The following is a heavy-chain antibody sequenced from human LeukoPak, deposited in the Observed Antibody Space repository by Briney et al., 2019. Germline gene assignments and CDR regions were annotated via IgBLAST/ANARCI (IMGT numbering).Heavy chain of an antibody. CDR1: GFTFSNHA. CDR3: ARGDPHADL. CDR2: ITISGHTK. Sequence: GGSLRLSCAASGFTFSNHAMSWVRQAPGKGLEWIADITISGHTKNYADSVKGRFTISRDSARTSLYLQMNSLRVEDTDVYFCARGDPHADLWGQGTLVTVSS. J-gene: IGHJ5*02. V-gene: IGHV3-48*03.